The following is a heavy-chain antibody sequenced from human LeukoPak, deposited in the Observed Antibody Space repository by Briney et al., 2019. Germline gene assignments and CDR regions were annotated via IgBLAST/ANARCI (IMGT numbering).Heavy chain of an antibody. J-gene: IGHJ4*02. CDR2: ISGSGGST. CDR3: AKSRTMVRYYFDY. D-gene: IGHD3-10*01. Sequence: PGGSLRLSCAASGFTFSSYAMSWVRQAPGKGLEWVSAISGSGGSTYYADSVKGRFTISRDNSKNTLYLQMNSLRAEDTAVYCCAKSRTMVRYYFDYWGQGTLVTVSS. V-gene: IGHV3-23*01. CDR1: GFTFSSYA.